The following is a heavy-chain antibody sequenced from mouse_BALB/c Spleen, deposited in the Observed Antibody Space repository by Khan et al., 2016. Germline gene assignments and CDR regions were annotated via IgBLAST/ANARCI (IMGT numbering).Heavy chain of an antibody. CDR1: GYTFTNYG. CDR3: ARDYDYDGDWYFDV. Sequence: QIQLVQSGPELKKPGETVKISCKASGYTFTNYGMNWVKQAPGEGLKWMGWMNTYNGEPTYADDFKGRFAFSLKTSARTAYLQINNLKNEDTATYFCARDYDYDGDWYFDVWGAGTTVTVSS. D-gene: IGHD2-4*01. V-gene: IGHV9-3-1*01. J-gene: IGHJ1*01. CDR2: MNTYNGEP.